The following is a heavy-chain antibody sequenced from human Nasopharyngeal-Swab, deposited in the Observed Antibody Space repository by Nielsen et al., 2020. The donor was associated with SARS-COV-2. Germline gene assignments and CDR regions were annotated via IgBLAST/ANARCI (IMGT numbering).Heavy chain of an antibody. V-gene: IGHV4-59*13. CDR3: ARVRPAASYLYFDL. Sequence: SETLSLTCTVSGGSISSYYWSWIRQPPGKGLEWIGYIYYSGSTDYNPSLKSRVTISVDTSKNQFSLKLSSVTAADTAVYYCARVRPAASYLYFDLWGRGTLVTVSS. CDR2: IYYSGST. D-gene: IGHD2-2*01. CDR1: GGSISSYY. J-gene: IGHJ2*01.